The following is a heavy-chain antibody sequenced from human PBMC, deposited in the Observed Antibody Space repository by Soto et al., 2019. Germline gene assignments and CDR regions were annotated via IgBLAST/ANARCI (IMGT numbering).Heavy chain of an antibody. V-gene: IGHV3-23*01. CDR2: ISGSGGST. D-gene: IGHD3-3*01. CDR3: AKRKARRYDFWSGPKGGSGAFDI. CDR1: GFTFSSYA. J-gene: IGHJ3*02. Sequence: PGGSLRLSCAASGFTFSSYAMSWVRQAPGKGLEWVSAISGSGGSTYYADSVKGRFTISRDNSKNTLYLQMNSLRAEDTAVYYCAKRKARRYDFWSGPKGGSGAFDIWGQGTMVTVSS.